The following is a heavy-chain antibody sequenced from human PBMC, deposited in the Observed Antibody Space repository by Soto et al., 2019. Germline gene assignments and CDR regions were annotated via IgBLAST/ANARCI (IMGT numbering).Heavy chain of an antibody. CDR2: IYPGDSDT. CDR3: ARAMTTQPGSYYYYYGMDV. CDR1: GYSFTSYW. V-gene: IGHV5-51*01. D-gene: IGHD4-4*01. J-gene: IGHJ6*02. Sequence: PGESLKISCKGSGYSFTSYWIGWVRQMPGKGLEWKGIIYPGDSDTRYSPSFQGQVTISADKSISTAYLQWSSLKASDTAMYYCARAMTTQPGSYYYYYGMDVWGQGTTVTVSS.